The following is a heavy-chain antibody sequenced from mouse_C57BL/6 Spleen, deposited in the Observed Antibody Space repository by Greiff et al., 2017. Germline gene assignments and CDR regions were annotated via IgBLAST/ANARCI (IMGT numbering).Heavy chain of an antibody. J-gene: IGHJ2*01. CDR1: GYTFTSSW. Sequence: QVQLQQSGAELVKPGASVKMSCKASGYTFTSSWITWVKQRPGQGLEWIGDIYPGSGSTNYNEKFKSKATLTVDTSSSTAYMRLSSLTSEDSAVYYWASDTVVADYWGQGTTLTVSA. CDR2: IYPGSGST. D-gene: IGHD1-1*01. V-gene: IGHV1-55*01. CDR3: ASDTVVADY.